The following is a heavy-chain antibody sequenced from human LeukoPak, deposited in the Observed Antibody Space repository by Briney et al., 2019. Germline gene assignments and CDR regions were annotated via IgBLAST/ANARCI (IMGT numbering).Heavy chain of an antibody. CDR2: INPSSGGT. CDR1: GYTFTGYY. Sequence: GASVKVSCKASGYTFTGYYMHWVRQAPGQGLEWMGWINPSSGGTNYAQKFQGRVTMTRDTSISTAYMELSRLRSDDTAVYYCARGPRGYSYAPGNWFDPWGQGTLVTVSS. V-gene: IGHV1-2*02. D-gene: IGHD5-18*01. J-gene: IGHJ5*02. CDR3: ARGPRGYSYAPGNWFDP.